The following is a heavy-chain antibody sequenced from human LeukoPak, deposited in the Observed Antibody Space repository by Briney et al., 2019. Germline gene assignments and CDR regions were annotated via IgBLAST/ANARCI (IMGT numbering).Heavy chain of an antibody. CDR1: GFTFSRYG. Sequence: GGSLRLSCAASGFTFSRYGMHWARQAPGKGLEWVAVISYDESNKYYADSVKGRFTVSRDNSKNTLSLQMNSLRSEDTAVYYCAKSDGGIAAAGTLDYWGQGALVTVSS. CDR2: ISYDESNK. V-gene: IGHV3-30*18. D-gene: IGHD6-13*01. CDR3: AKSDGGIAAAGTLDY. J-gene: IGHJ4*02.